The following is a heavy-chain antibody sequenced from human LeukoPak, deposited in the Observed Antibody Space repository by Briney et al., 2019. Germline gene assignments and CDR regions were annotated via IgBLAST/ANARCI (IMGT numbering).Heavy chain of an antibody. CDR2: ISGSGGST. V-gene: IGHV3-23*01. CDR1: GFTFSRYD. Sequence: GGSLRLSCAASGFTFSRYDMSWVRQAPGKGLEWVSAISGSGGSTYSADSVKGRFTISRDNSKKTVFLQMNSVRAEDTAVYYCAKDRGLVGATPSNFDYWGQGTLVTVSS. J-gene: IGHJ4*02. D-gene: IGHD1-26*01. CDR3: AKDRGLVGATPSNFDY.